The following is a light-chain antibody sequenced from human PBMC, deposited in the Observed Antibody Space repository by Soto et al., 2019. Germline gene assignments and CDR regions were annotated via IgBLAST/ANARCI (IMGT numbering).Light chain of an antibody. Sequence: EIIMTQSPATLSVSPGKGATLSCRTSHTISTNLAWYQHKRGQSPRLLVYGASTRATGVPARFSGSGSGAEFTLSISSRQSEDFAVYYCQQYNAWPTFGGGTKVEIK. V-gene: IGKV3-15*01. J-gene: IGKJ4*01. CDR1: HTISTN. CDR2: GAS. CDR3: QQYNAWPT.